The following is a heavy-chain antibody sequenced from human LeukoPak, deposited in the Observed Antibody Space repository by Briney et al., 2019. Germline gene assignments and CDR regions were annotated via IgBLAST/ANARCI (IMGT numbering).Heavy chain of an antibody. V-gene: IGHV4-4*07. Sequence: TSETLSLTCTVSGGSISSYDWSWIRQPAGKGLEWIGRIYISGSGSTNYNPSLKSRGTMSVDTSKNQFSLKLSSVTAADTAVYYCARDKRVAVAGTYIYYYYMDVWGNGTTVTISS. J-gene: IGHJ6*03. CDR2: IYISGSGST. CDR1: GGSISSYD. D-gene: IGHD6-19*01. CDR3: ARDKRVAVAGTYIYYYYMDV.